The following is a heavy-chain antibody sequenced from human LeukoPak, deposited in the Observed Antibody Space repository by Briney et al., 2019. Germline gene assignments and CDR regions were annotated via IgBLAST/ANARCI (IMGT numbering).Heavy chain of an antibody. J-gene: IGHJ4*02. CDR3: AREGYYGSGSPPSLYFDY. CDR2: TSSDLNVK. D-gene: IGHD3-10*01. V-gene: IGHV3-30-3*01. Sequence: GGSLRLSCAASGFTFRNYVTHWVRQAPGKGLEWVAVTSSDLNVKLYADSVKGRFTISRDNSRSTLYLQMNSLRPEDKAIYYCAREGYYGSGSPPSLYFDYWGQGTLVTVSS. CDR1: GFTFRNYV.